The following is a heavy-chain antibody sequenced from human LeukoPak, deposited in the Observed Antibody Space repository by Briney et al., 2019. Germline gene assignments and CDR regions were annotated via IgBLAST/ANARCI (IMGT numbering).Heavy chain of an antibody. V-gene: IGHV4-59*01. CDR3: SRGAAATY. CDR2: IYYSGNT. J-gene: IGHJ4*02. Sequence: SETLSLTCTVPGGSISNYYWSWIRPPPGKGLEWIGHIYYSGNTDYNPPLKSRVAISVDTCKNQFSLKLSSVTAADTAVYYCSRGAAATYWGERTLVTVSS. D-gene: IGHD6-13*01. CDR1: GGSISNYY.